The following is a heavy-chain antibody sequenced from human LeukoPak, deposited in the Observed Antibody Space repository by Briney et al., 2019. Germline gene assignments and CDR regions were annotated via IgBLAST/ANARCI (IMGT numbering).Heavy chain of an antibody. V-gene: IGHV3-30-3*01. CDR2: ISYDGSNK. CDR1: GFTFSSYT. J-gene: IGHJ4*02. CDR3: AKDVEGPDSNYGPRIDC. Sequence: PGRSLRLSCAASGFTFSSYTMHWVRQAPGKGLEWVAVISYDGSNKYYADSVKGRFNISRDKSKNTVYLQMNSLRAEDTAVYFCAKDVEGPDSNYGPRIDCWGQGTLVTVSS. D-gene: IGHD4-11*01.